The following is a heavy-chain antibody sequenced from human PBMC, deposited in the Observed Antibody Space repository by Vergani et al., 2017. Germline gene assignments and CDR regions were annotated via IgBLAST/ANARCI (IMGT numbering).Heavy chain of an antibody. CDR3: ARDIRGPWGPEYGMDV. CDR2: IIPIFGTA. V-gene: IGHV1-69*06. J-gene: IGHJ6*02. Sequence: QVQLVQSGAEVKKPGSSVKVSCKASGGTFSSYAISWARQAPGQGLEWMGGIIPIFGTANYAQKFQGRVTITADKSTSTAYMELSSLRSEDTAVYYCARDIRGPWGPEYGMDVWGQGTTVTVSS. D-gene: IGHD7-27*01. CDR1: GGTFSSYA.